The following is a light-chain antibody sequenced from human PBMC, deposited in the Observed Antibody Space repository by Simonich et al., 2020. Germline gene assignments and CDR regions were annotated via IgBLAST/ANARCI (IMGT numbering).Light chain of an antibody. V-gene: IGKV4-1*01. Sequence: QSLISNDNNQLTLASVHKKPGQHPKLLSYCASTRESGVPDRFSGSGSWTNFTLTISRLQAEDLAVYYCQQYYSTPLTFGGGTKVEIK. CDR2: CAS. CDR1: QSLISNDNNQLT. CDR3: QQYYSTPLT. J-gene: IGKJ4*01.